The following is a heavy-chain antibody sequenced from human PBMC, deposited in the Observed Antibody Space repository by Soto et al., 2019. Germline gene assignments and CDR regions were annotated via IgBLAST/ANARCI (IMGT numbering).Heavy chain of an antibody. V-gene: IGHV3-23*01. CDR2: ISGSGGST. Sequence: GGSLRLSCAASGFTFSSYAMSWVRQAPGKGLEWVSAISGSGGSTYYADSVKGRFTISRDNSKNTLDLQMNSLRAGDTAVYYCAKKAGPAEGDFWSGYYSVAVVPFDYWGQGTLVTVSS. J-gene: IGHJ4*02. CDR3: AKKAGPAEGDFWSGYYSVAVVPFDY. CDR1: GFTFSSYA. D-gene: IGHD3-3*01.